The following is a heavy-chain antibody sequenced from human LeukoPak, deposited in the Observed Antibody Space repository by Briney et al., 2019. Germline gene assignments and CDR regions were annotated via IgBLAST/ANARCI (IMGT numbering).Heavy chain of an antibody. CDR1: GFAFSSYS. J-gene: IGHJ4*02. V-gene: IGHV3-48*02. D-gene: IGHD4-17*01. CDR2: ISGSSTTI. CDR3: ARSDGAYSNY. Sequence: GESLRLSCVASGFAFSSYSMNWVRQAPGKGLEWVSYISGSSTTIKYPNYVKGRFTISRDNAKNSVYLQMGSLRDEDTAVYYCARSDGAYSNYWGQGTLVTVSS.